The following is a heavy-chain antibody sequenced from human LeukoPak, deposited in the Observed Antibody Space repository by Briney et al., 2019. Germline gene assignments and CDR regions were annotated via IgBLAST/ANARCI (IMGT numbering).Heavy chain of an antibody. Sequence: PGGSLRLSCAASEFTASDNYMSWVRQAPGKGLEWVSVTYSGGSTYYADSVKGRFTISRDNSKNTLYLQMNSLRVEDTAVYYCAGGVVAPDYWGQGTLVTVSS. V-gene: IGHV3-66*01. D-gene: IGHD2-15*01. CDR1: EFTASDNY. CDR3: AGGVVAPDY. CDR2: TYSGGST. J-gene: IGHJ4*02.